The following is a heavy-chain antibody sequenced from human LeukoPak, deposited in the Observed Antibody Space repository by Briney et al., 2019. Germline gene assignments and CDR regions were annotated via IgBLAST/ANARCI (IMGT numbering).Heavy chain of an antibody. CDR1: GFIVSSNY. D-gene: IGHD3-22*01. CDR3: ATGMIIGPPGY. CDR2: IYSGGNT. J-gene: IGHJ4*02. Sequence: GGSLRLSCAASGFIVSSNYRTWVRQAPGKGLEWVSVIYSGGNTDYADSVKGRFTISRDISKNTLYLQMNGLRAEDTAVYYCATGMIIGPPGYWGQGTLVTVSS. V-gene: IGHV3-53*01.